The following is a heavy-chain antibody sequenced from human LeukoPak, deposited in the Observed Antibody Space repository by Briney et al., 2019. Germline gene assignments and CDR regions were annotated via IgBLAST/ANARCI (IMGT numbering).Heavy chain of an antibody. CDR3: ARDLRDYGDPAGAFDI. Sequence: SETLSLTCTVSGGSISSYYWSWIRQPPGKGLEWIGYIYYSGSTSYNPSLKSRVTISVDTSKNQFSLKLSSVTAADTAVYYCARDLRDYGDPAGAFDIWGQGTMVTVSS. V-gene: IGHV4-59*01. CDR1: GGSISSYY. D-gene: IGHD4-17*01. CDR2: IYYSGST. J-gene: IGHJ3*02.